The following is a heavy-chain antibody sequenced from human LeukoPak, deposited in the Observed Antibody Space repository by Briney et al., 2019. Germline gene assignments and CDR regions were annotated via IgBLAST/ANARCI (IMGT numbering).Heavy chain of an antibody. V-gene: IGHV4-39*01. CDR1: GGSITSTTYY. CDR2: IYYTGSA. CDR3: AALSQRGSGRYADY. Sequence: SETLSLTCTVSGGSITSTTYYWGWIRQPPGKGLKWIGSIYYTGSAYYYPSLKSRITISVDTPKNQYSLKLSSVTAADTAVYYCAALSQRGSGRYADYWGQGTLVTVSS. D-gene: IGHD3-10*01. J-gene: IGHJ4*02.